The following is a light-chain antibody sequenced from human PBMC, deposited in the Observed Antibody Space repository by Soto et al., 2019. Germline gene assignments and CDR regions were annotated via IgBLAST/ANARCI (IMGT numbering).Light chain of an antibody. J-gene: IGLJ2*01. V-gene: IGLV1-44*01. CDR1: SSNIGSNT. CDR2: SDN. Sequence: QSVLTQPPSTSGTPGQRVTISCSGSSSNIGSNTVNWYQQLPGTAPKLLIYSDNQRPSGVPDRISGSKSGTSASLAISRLQSEDEADYYCAAWDDSLNGVVFGGGTKLTVL. CDR3: AAWDDSLNGVV.